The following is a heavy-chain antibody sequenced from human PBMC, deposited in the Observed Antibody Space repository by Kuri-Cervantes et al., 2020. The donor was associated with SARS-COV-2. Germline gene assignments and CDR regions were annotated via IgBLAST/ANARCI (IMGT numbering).Heavy chain of an antibody. D-gene: IGHD5-18*01. V-gene: IGHV3-33*01. CDR2: IWYDGTKK. J-gene: IGHJ4*02. CDR1: GFTFSGYG. CDR3: VRGEQLWSRGGYFDY. Sequence: GGSLRLSCSASGFTFSGYGMHWVRQAPGKGLEWVAVIWYDGTKKLYADSVEGRFTISRDNSNNTVYLEMDSLRDEDTAVYYCVRGEQLWSRGGYFDYWGQGTLVTVSS.